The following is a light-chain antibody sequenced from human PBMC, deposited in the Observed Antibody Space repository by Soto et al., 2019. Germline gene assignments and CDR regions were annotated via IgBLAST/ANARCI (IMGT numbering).Light chain of an antibody. J-gene: IGLJ2*01. CDR3: STYTSRTTLV. CDR1: SSDIGSYNY. Sequence: QSALTQPASVSGSPGQLITISCTGTSSDIGSYNYVSWYQHHPGKAPKLMIHDVSDRPSGVSNRFSGSKSGNTASLTISGLQAEDEAAYYCSTYTSRTTLVFGGGTKLTVL. V-gene: IGLV2-14*03. CDR2: DVS.